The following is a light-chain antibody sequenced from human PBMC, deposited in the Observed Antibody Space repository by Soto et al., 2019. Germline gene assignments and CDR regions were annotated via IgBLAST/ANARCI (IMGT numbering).Light chain of an antibody. V-gene: IGLV2-23*01. CDR3: SSYAGSSTYV. CDR2: EGS. Sequence: QSALTQPASVSGSPGQSITISCTGTSSDVGSNNLVSWYQQHPGKAPQLMIYEGSKRPSGVSNRFSGSKSGNTASLTISGRQAEDEAEYYCSSYAGSSTYVFGTGNQLTVL. CDR1: SSDVGSNNL. J-gene: IGLJ1*01.